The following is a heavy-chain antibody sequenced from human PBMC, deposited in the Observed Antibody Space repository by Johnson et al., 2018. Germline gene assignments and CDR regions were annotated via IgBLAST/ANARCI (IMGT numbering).Heavy chain of an antibody. CDR2: IIPIFGTA. Sequence: QLVESGAEVKKPGSSVKVSCKASGGTFSSYAISWVRQAPGQGLEWMGGIIPIFGTANSAQKFQGRVKVTADESTSTAYMELSSLRSEDTAVYYCARGSTGGPYGMDVWGQGTTVTVSS. CDR1: GGTFSSYA. CDR3: ARGSTGGPYGMDV. J-gene: IGHJ6*02. D-gene: IGHD2-2*01. V-gene: IGHV1-69*01.